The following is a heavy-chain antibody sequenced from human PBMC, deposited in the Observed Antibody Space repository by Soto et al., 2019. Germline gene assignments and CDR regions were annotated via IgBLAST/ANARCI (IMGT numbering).Heavy chain of an antibody. CDR2: ISYDGGNK. D-gene: IGHD6-19*01. Sequence: LRLSCAASGFTFRSYAMHWVRQAPGQGLEWVAVISYDGGNKYYAESVKGRFTISRDNTKDTLYLQMNGLRVEDTAVYYCATGRDSGWSYYYYYGVDVWGQGTTVTVSS. V-gene: IGHV3-30-3*01. CDR3: ATGRDSGWSYYYYYGVDV. CDR1: GFTFRSYA. J-gene: IGHJ6*02.